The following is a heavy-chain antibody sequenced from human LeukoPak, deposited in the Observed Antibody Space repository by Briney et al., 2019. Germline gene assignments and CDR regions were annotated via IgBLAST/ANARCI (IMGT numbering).Heavy chain of an antibody. Sequence: ASVKVSCKASGYTFTSYGISWVRQAPGQGLEWMGWISAYNGNTHSAQKLQDRVTMTTDTSTSTAYLELRSLRSDDTAVYYCARSIGVAASFDNWGQGTLVTVSS. J-gene: IGHJ4*02. CDR2: ISAYNGNT. V-gene: IGHV1-18*01. CDR1: GYTFTSYG. D-gene: IGHD6-19*01. CDR3: ARSIGVAASFDN.